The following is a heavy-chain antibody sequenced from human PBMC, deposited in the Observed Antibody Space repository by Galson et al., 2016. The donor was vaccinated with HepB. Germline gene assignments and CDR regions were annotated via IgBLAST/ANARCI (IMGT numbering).Heavy chain of an antibody. V-gene: IGHV3-7*03. CDR3: ARALVSFYDSSGYYYVMPHDAFDI. D-gene: IGHD3-22*01. Sequence: SLRLSCAASGFTFSSYWMVWVRQAPGEGLEWVANINEDGSEKYYVDSVKGRFTISRDNAKNSLYLQMNSLRAEDTAVYYCARALVSFYDSSGYYYVMPHDAFDIWGQGTVVTVSS. CDR1: GFTFSSYW. J-gene: IGHJ3*02. CDR2: INEDGSEK.